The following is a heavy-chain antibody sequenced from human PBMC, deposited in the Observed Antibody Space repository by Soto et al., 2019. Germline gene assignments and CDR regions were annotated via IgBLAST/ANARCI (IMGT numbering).Heavy chain of an antibody. CDR1: GYTFTSYD. V-gene: IGHV1-8*01. CDR2: MNPNSGNT. D-gene: IGHD4-4*01. J-gene: IGHJ5*02. CDR3: ARNPKNDYSNPNGFDP. Sequence: QVQLVQSGAEVKKPGASVKVSCKASGYTFTSYDINWVRQATGQGLEWMGWMNPNSGNTGYAQKFQGRVTMTRHTSISTASMELSSLRSEDTAVYYCARNPKNDYSNPNGFDPWGQGTLVTFAA.